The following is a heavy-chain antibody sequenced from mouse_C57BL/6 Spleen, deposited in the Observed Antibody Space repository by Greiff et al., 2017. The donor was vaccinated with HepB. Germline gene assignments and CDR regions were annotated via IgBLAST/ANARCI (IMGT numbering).Heavy chain of an antibody. CDR3: ARSGGYYPFAY. CDR2: INPSTGGT. Sequence: EVKLMESGPELVKPGASVKISCKASGYSFTGYYMNWVKQSPEKSLEWIGEINPSTGGTTYNQKFKAKATLTVDKSSSTAYMQLKSLTSEDSAVYYCARSGGYYPFAYWGQGTLVTVSA. V-gene: IGHV1-42*01. J-gene: IGHJ3*01. CDR1: GYSFTGYY. D-gene: IGHD2-3*01.